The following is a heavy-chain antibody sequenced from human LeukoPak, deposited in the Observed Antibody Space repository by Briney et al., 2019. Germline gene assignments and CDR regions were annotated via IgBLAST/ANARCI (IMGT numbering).Heavy chain of an antibody. CDR2: ISSTSRRAI. V-gene: IGHV3-11*04. CDR1: GFTFSDYY. J-gene: IGHJ4*02. D-gene: IGHD6-19*01. Sequence: GGSLRLSCAASGFTFSDYYMSWIRQAPGKGLEWVSLISSTSRRAISYGDSVKGRFTTSRDNDKNSLYLQMNSLRAEDTAVYYCARVSLGIAVAGTGDYWGQGTLVTVSS. CDR3: ARVSLGIAVAGTGDY.